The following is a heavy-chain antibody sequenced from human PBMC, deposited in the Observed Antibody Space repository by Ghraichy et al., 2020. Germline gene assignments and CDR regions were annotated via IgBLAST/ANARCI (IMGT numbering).Heavy chain of an antibody. V-gene: IGHV3-7*01. Sequence: GESLNISCAASGFTFSSFWMSWVRQAPGKGLEWVANIKEDGSESHYVDSVKGRFTISRDNVKNSVYLQMNSLRAEDTAVYYCARERDTVVVLAALLRIWGQGTTVTVSS. CDR3: ARERDTVVVLAALLRI. D-gene: IGHD2-15*01. CDR1: GFTFSSFW. J-gene: IGHJ6*02. CDR2: IKEDGSES.